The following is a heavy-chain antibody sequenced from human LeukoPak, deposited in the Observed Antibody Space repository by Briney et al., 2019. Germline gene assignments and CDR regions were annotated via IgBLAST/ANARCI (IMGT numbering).Heavy chain of an antibody. CDR1: GFTFNRYA. J-gene: IGHJ4*02. Sequence: GGSLRLSCTVSGFTFNRYAMSWVRQVPGKGLEWVSGISASGGSTYYADSVKGRFTISRDNSKNTLYLQMNSLRAEDTAVYYCAKGGSYYDFWSGYPYFDYWGQGTLVTVSS. D-gene: IGHD3-3*01. V-gene: IGHV3-23*01. CDR2: ISASGGST. CDR3: AKGGSYYDFWSGYPYFDY.